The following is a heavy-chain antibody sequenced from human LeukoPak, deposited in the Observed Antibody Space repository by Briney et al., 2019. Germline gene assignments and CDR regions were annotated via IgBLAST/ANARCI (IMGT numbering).Heavy chain of an antibody. J-gene: IGHJ4*02. CDR1: GFTFSRYW. Sequence: GSLRLSCAAPGFTFSRYWMHWVRQAPGKGLVWVSRINNDGSSTTYADSVKGRFTISRDNAKNSLYLQMNSLRAEDTAVYYCARLKMATMAVDYWGQGTLVTVSS. D-gene: IGHD5-24*01. CDR3: ARLKMATMAVDY. V-gene: IGHV3-74*01. CDR2: INNDGSST.